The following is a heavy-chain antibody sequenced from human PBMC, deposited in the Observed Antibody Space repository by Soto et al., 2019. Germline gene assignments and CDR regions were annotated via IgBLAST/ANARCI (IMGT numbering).Heavy chain of an antibody. V-gene: IGHV3-23*01. CDR3: AKDRYSSSWYYFDY. Sequence: PSETLSLTCTVSGFTFSSYAMSWVRQAPGKGLEWVSAISGSGGSTYYADSVKGRFTISRDNSKNTLYLQMNSLRAEDTAVYYCAKDRYSSSWYYFDYWGQGTLVTVSS. CDR1: GFTFSSYA. D-gene: IGHD6-13*01. J-gene: IGHJ4*02. CDR2: ISGSGGST.